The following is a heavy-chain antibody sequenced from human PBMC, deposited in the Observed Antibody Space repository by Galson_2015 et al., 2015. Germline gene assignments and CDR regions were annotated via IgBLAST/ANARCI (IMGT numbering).Heavy chain of an antibody. Sequence: SLRLSCAASGFTFSSYSMNWVRQAPGKGLEWVSYISSSSSTIYYADSVKGRFTISRDNAKNSLYLQMNSLRAEDTAVYYCARDPITIFGVVQGAYDYWGQGTLVTVSS. CDR2: ISSSSSTI. CDR1: GFTFSSYS. V-gene: IGHV3-48*01. J-gene: IGHJ4*02. D-gene: IGHD3-3*01. CDR3: ARDPITIFGVVQGAYDY.